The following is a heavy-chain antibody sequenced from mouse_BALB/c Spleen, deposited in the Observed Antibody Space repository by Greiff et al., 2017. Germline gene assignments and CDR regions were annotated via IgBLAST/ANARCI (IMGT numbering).Heavy chain of an antibody. V-gene: IGHV5-12-2*01. CDR1: GFTFSSYT. CDR2: ISNGGGST. Sequence: EVKVVESGGGLVQPGGSLKLSCAASGFTFSSYTMSWVRQTPEKRLEWVAYISNGGGSTYYPDTVKGRFTISRDNAKNTLYLQMSSLKSEDTAMYYCARCYYGHWAMDYWGQGTSVTVSS. J-gene: IGHJ4*01. CDR3: ARCYYGHWAMDY. D-gene: IGHD2-1*01.